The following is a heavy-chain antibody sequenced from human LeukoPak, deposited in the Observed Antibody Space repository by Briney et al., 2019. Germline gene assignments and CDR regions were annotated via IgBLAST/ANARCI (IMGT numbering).Heavy chain of an antibody. CDR2: ISSSGSSV. Sequence: GGSLRLSCAASGFTFTNYEMNWFRQAPGKGLEWVSYISSSGSSVSYADSVKGRFTISRDNPKNTLYLLTNSLRAEDTAVYYCVQMAPYCGGDCYFDYWGQGTLVTVSS. V-gene: IGHV3-48*03. CDR3: VQMAPYCGGDCYFDY. D-gene: IGHD2-21*02. CDR1: GFTFTNYE. J-gene: IGHJ4*02.